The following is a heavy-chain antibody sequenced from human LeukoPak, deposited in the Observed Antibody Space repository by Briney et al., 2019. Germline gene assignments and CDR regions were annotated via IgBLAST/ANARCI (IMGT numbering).Heavy chain of an antibody. J-gene: IGHJ5*02. CDR2: IYSSGST. D-gene: IGHD5-18*01. Sequence: PSETLSLTCTVSGGSISSYYWSWIRQPPGKGLEWIWYIYSSGSTTYNPSLKSRVTISSNTSTNQFSLKLSSVPAADTAAYYCAGAHSYGYGWFDPWGQGTLVTVSS. V-gene: IGHV4-59*01. CDR1: GGSISSYY. CDR3: AGAHSYGYGWFDP.